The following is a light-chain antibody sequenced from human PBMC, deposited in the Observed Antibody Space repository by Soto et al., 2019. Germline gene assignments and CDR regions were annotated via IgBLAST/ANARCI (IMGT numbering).Light chain of an antibody. CDR2: DAS. V-gene: IGKV1-33*01. CDR3: LQYDNLWIT. J-gene: IGKJ3*01. CDR1: QDISNY. Sequence: DIQMTQSPSSLSASVGDRVTITCQASQDISNYLNWYQQKPGKAPKLLIYDASNLETGVPSRFSGSGSGTDFTFTISSLQPEDIATYYCLQYDNLWITFGPGTKVDIK.